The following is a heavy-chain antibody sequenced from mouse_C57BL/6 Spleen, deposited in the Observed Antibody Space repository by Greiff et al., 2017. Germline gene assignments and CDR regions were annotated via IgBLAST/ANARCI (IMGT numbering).Heavy chain of an antibody. CDR3: ARPRWDYAMDY. CDR2: IYPGDGDT. D-gene: IGHD1-1*02. Sequence: VQLQQSGAELVKPGASVKISCKASGYAFSSYWMNWVKQRPGKGLEWIGQIYPGDGDTNYNGKLKGKATLTADKSSSTAYMQLSSLTSEDSAVYFCARPRWDYAMDYWGQGTSVTVSS. CDR1: GYAFSSYW. V-gene: IGHV1-80*01. J-gene: IGHJ4*01.